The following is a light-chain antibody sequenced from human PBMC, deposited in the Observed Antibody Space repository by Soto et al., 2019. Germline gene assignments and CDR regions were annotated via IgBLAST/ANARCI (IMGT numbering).Light chain of an antibody. CDR1: QGIRND. Sequence: DIQMTQSPSSLSASVGDRVTIPCRASQGIRNDLGWYQQKTGKAPKSLMYAASSLQSGVPSRFSGSGSGTDFTLPISRLQPEDFAVYYCQQYHNYPRTFGQGTKVDI. CDR2: AAS. CDR3: QQYHNYPRT. V-gene: IGKV1-17*01. J-gene: IGKJ1*01.